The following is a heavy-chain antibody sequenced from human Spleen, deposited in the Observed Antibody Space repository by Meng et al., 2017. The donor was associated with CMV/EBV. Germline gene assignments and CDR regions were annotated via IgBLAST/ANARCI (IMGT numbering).Heavy chain of an antibody. D-gene: IGHD6-6*01. CDR3: ASYPAARPGAGI. CDR2: INHSGST. Sequence: CAGYGGSFSGYYWSWIRQPPGKGLEWIGEINHSGSTNYNPSLKSRVTISVDTSKNQFSLKLSSVTAADTAVYYCASYPAARPGAGIWGQGTMVTVSS. V-gene: IGHV4-34*01. CDR1: GGSFSGYY. J-gene: IGHJ3*02.